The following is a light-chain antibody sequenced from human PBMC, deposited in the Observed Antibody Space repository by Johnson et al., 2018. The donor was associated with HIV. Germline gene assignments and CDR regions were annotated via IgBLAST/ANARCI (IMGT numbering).Light chain of an antibody. J-gene: IGLJ1*01. CDR2: ENN. CDR3: GTLDSSLRVGF. V-gene: IGLV1-51*02. Sequence: QSVLTQSPSVSATPGQRVTISCSGSSSNIESNTVNWYQQLPGTVPKLLMYENNKGPSGIPDRFSGSKSGTSATLGITGLQTGDEADYYCGTLDSSLRVGFFGTGTKVTVL. CDR1: SSNIESNT.